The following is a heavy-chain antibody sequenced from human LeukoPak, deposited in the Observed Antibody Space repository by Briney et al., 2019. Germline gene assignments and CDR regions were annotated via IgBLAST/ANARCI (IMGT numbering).Heavy chain of an antibody. Sequence: GGSVSLSCTASVFTPRDYAMSGLPQSTGKGREWVGFIGCKDYGGATEYAAAVEGRFTISRDDSKGIAYLQLNSLKTEDTAVYFCTRVPIRTVSMIVVLKGHDVFDVRGQGTMVTVSS. J-gene: IGHJ3*01. CDR3: TRVPIRTVSMIVVLKGHDVFDV. D-gene: IGHD3-22*01. V-gene: IGHV3-49*03. CDR1: VFTPRDYA. CDR2: IGCKDYGGAT.